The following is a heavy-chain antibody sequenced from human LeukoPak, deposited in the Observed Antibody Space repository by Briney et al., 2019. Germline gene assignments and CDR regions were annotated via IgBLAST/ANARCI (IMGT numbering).Heavy chain of an antibody. CDR3: ARDRNSGASLDI. CDR1: GYTFTGYY. V-gene: IGHV1-2*02. D-gene: IGHD6-6*01. Sequence: SVKVSCKASGYTFTGYYIHWVRQAPGQGLDGMGWSYPYSGDTNYAQNFQGRVTMTRDTSISTAYMELSSLKSDDTAVYYCARDRNSGASLDIWGQGTMLTVSS. CDR2: SYPYSGDT. J-gene: IGHJ3*02.